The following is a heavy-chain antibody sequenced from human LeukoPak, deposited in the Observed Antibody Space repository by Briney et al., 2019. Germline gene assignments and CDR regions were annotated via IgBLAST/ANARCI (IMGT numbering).Heavy chain of an antibody. CDR2: IKQDVNKK. Sequence: GGSLRLSCAASGFSISSKYLSWVRQAPGKGLEWVAIIKQDVNKKYYVDSVKGRFTISRDNAKNSLYLQLNSLRAEDTAVYYCARSRFYFDYWGQGTLVTVSS. V-gene: IGHV3-7*01. CDR1: GFSISSKY. J-gene: IGHJ4*02. CDR3: ARSRFYFDY.